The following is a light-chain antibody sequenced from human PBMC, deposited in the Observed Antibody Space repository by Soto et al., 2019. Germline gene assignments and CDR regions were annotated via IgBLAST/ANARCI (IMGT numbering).Light chain of an antibody. CDR1: QSVGTY. Sequence: EHVLAESPGTLSLSAGGIATLSCMASQSVGTYLAWYQQKPGQAPRLLIYGASSRATGIPDRFSGSGSGTDFTLTIRRLEPEDFAVYYCQQYGSSYPWTFGQGTKVDIK. CDR3: QQYGSSYPWT. J-gene: IGKJ1*01. CDR2: GAS. V-gene: IGKV3-20*01.